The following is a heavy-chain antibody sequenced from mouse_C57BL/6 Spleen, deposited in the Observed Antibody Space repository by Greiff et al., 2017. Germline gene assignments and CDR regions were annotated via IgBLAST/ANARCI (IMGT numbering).Heavy chain of an antibody. CDR1: GYAFSSYW. CDR3: ARGNYDYDGDY. D-gene: IGHD2-4*01. V-gene: IGHV1-80*01. CDR2: IYPGDGDT. Sequence: VKVVESGAELVKPGASVKISCKASGYAFSSYWMNWVKQRPGKGLEWIGQIYPGDGDTNYNGKFKGKATLTADKSSSTVYIQLSSLTSEDSAVYFCARGNYDYDGDYWGQGTTLTVSS. J-gene: IGHJ2*01.